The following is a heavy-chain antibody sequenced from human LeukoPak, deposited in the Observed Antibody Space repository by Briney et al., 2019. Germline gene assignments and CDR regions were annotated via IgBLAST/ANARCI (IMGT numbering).Heavy chain of an antibody. CDR2: IYHSGST. CDR1: GYSISSGYY. CDR3: ARHHGGYSYGYLDY. V-gene: IGHV4-38-2*01. D-gene: IGHD5-18*01. Sequence: SETLSLTCAVSGYSISSGYYWGWIRQPPGKGLAWIGSIYHSGSTYYNPSLKSRVTISVDTSKNQFSLKLSSVTAADTAVYYCARHHGGYSYGYLDYWGQGTLVTVSS. J-gene: IGHJ4*02.